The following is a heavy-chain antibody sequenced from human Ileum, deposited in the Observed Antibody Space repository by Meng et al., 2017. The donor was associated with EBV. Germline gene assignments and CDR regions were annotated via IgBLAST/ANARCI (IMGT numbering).Heavy chain of an antibody. J-gene: IGHJ5*02. CDR3: ARASYGSGSPLGESWFDP. V-gene: IGHV4-31*03. Sequence: QVQLQGSGPGLVKPSQTLSLTCPVSGGSISSGGYYWSWIRQHPGKGLEWIGYIHDSGSTYYNPSLKSRVTISADTSKNQFSLKLSSVTAADTAVYYCARASYGSGSPLGESWFDPWGQGTLVTVSS. CDR2: IHDSGST. CDR1: GGSISSGGYY. D-gene: IGHD3-10*01.